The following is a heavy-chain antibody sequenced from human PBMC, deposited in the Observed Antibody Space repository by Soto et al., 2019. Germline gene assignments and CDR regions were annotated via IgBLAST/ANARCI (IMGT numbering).Heavy chain of an antibody. CDR3: ARDKKVAARPWPLDY. D-gene: IGHD6-6*01. CDR1: GFTFSSYG. CDR2: IWYDGSNK. J-gene: IGHJ4*02. V-gene: IGHV3-33*01. Sequence: GGSLRLSCAASGFTFSSYGMHWVRQAPGKGLEWVAVIWYDGSNKYYADSVKGRFTISRDNSKNMLYLQMNSLRAEDTAVYYCARDKKVAARPWPLDYWGKXTLGTSPQ.